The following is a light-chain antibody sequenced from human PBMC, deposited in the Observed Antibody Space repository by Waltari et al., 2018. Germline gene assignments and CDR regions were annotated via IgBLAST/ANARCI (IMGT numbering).Light chain of an antibody. CDR3: QNHERLPAT. Sequence: IVLSQPPGTLSLSPGERATLSCRASQNIDRYLVWYQQKPGQAPRLLIYEASRRATGIPDRFSGSGSGTDFSLTISRLEPEDFEIYYCQNHERLPATFGQGTKVEIK. V-gene: IGKV3-20*01. CDR2: EAS. CDR1: QNIDRY. J-gene: IGKJ1*01.